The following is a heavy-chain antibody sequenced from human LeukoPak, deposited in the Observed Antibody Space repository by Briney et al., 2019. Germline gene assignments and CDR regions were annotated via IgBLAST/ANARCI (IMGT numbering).Heavy chain of an antibody. Sequence: SETLSLTCTVSGGSISSSSYYWGWIRQPPGKGLEWIGSIYYSGSTYYNPSLKSRVTISVDTSKNQFSLKLSSVTAADAAVYYCARGFLKPTGLRWFDPWGQGMLVTFSS. V-gene: IGHV4-39*07. CDR2: IYYSGST. J-gene: IGHJ5*02. CDR1: GGSISSSSYY. D-gene: IGHD2-21*02. CDR3: ARGFLKPTGLRWFDP.